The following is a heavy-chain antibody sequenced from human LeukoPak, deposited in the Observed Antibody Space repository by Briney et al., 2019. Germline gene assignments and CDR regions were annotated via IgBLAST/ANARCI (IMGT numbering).Heavy chain of an antibody. CDR3: ARLAAPGTSSDY. D-gene: IGHD6-13*01. CDR2: INPRGGAT. J-gene: IGHJ4*02. V-gene: IGHV1-46*01. Sequence: ASATISCKASGYTFFTAYHMHWVRQAPGQGLEWMGVINPRGGATTYAQKFQGRVTMTTDTSTSTVYMQLSSLRSEDTAVYYCARLAAPGTSSDYWGQGTLVTVSS. CDR1: GYTFFTAYH.